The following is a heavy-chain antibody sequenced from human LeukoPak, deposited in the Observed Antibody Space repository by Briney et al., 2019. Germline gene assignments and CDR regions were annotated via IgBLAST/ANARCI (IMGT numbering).Heavy chain of an antibody. Sequence: GGSLRLSCAASGFTFTTYSMNWVRQAPGKGLEWVSFVSSTSRFISYADSVKGRFTISRDNAKNTLYLQMTSLRAEDTAVYYCARDLRGYPYWGQGTLVTVSS. J-gene: IGHJ1*01. D-gene: IGHD3-22*01. CDR3: ARDLRGYPY. V-gene: IGHV3-21*01. CDR1: GFTFTTYS. CDR2: VSSTSRFI.